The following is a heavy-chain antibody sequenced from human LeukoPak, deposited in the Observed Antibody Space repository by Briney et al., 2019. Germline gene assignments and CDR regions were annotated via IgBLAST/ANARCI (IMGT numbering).Heavy chain of an antibody. CDR3: ARDPSSYYYDSSASPFWDY. V-gene: IGHV4-39*07. Sequence: PSETLSLTCTVSGGSNYWGWIRQPPGKGLEWIGSIYYSGSIYYNPSLKSRVTISVDTSKNQFSLKLSSVTAADTAVYYCARDPSSYYYDSSASPFWDYWGQGTLVTVSS. D-gene: IGHD3-22*01. CDR2: IYYSGSI. J-gene: IGHJ4*02. CDR1: GGSNY.